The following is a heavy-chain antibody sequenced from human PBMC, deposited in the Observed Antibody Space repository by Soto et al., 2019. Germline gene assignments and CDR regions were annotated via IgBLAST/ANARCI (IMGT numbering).Heavy chain of an antibody. CDR1: GYYFPSYW. V-gene: IGHV5-51*01. CDR3: ARQGIGAEGFDY. CDR2: FYPGDSDT. Sequence: GASLKISCKGSGYYFPSYWIGWVRQMPGKGLERMGIFYPGDSDTRYSPSFQGQVTISADRSISTAYLQWSSLKPSDTAMYYCARQGIGAEGFDYWGQGTLVTVSS. J-gene: IGHJ4*02. D-gene: IGHD4-17*01.